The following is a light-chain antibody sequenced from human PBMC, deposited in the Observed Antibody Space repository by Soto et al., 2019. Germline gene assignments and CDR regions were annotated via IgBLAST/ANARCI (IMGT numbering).Light chain of an antibody. J-gene: IGKJ1*01. Sequence: EIVMTQSPATLSVSPGERVTLSCRASQSVNSNLAWYQQKPGQAPRLLIYGASTRATGIPARFSGSGSETEFTLTISSLQSEDFAVYYCQQYNNWWTFGQGTQVEIK. V-gene: IGKV3-15*01. CDR1: QSVNSN. CDR2: GAS. CDR3: QQYNNWWT.